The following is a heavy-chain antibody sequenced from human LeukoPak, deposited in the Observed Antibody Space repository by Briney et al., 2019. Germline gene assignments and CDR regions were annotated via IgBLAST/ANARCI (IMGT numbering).Heavy chain of an antibody. CDR1: GGSISSYQ. Sequence: SETLSLTCTVSGGSISSYQWSWIRQPAGQGLEWIGRSSTSESAIYSPYLKCRVTMSVDRSKKQFSLKVRCVTAADTAVYYCASTAVAVIFNYWGQGTLVTVSP. CDR2: SSTSESA. D-gene: IGHD6-19*01. V-gene: IGHV4-4*07. CDR3: ASTAVAVIFNY. J-gene: IGHJ4*02.